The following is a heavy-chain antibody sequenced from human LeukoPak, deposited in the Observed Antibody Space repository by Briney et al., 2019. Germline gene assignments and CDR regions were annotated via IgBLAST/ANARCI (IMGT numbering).Heavy chain of an antibody. CDR2: IYSGGST. CDR3: ASNSRQQLVPQDY. CDR1: GFTVSSNY. D-gene: IGHD6-13*01. V-gene: IGHV3-53*01. Sequence: GGSLRLSCAAPGFTVSSNYMSWGRQAPGKGLEWVSVIYSGGSTYYADSVKGRFTISRDNSKNTLYLQMNSLRAEDTAVYYCASNSRQQLVPQDYWGQGTLVTVSS. J-gene: IGHJ4*02.